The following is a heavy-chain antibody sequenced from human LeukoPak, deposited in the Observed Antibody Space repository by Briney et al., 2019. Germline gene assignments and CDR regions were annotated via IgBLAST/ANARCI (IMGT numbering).Heavy chain of an antibody. V-gene: IGHV3-30*18. D-gene: IGHD2-2*01. Sequence: PGGSLRLSCAGSGLTLSTYGMHWVRQAPGKGLEWVALISYDGSNKYYADSVKGRFTISRDTSKNTLYLQMNSLRAEDTAVYYCAKDSAGRYCSITTCNFFDYWGQGTLVTVS. CDR1: GLTLSTYG. J-gene: IGHJ4*02. CDR3: AKDSAGRYCSITTCNFFDY. CDR2: ISYDGSNK.